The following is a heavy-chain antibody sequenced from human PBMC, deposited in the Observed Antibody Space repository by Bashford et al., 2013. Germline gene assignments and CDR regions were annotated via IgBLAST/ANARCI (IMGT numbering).Heavy chain of an antibody. Sequence: SSETLSLTCAVYGGSFSGYYWSWIRQPPGKGLEWIGEINHSGSTNYNPSLKSRVTISVDTSKNQFSLKLSSVTAADTAVYYCARGRSATNPLIAYYYVRYGRLGPRDHGHRSP. J-gene: IGHJ6*02. CDR1: GGSFSGYY. CDR2: INHSGST. D-gene: IGHD5-24*01. CDR3: ARGRSATNPLIAYYYVRYGR. V-gene: IGHV4-34*01.